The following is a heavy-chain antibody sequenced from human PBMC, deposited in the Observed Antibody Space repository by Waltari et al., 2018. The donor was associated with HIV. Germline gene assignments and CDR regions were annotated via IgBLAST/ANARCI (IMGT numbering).Heavy chain of an antibody. CDR1: GGSISSTSYY. D-gene: IGHD2-2*01. CDR3: ARSYCSSTSCYALGAFDI. Sequence: QLQLQESGPGLVKPSETLSLTCTVSGGSISSTSYYWGCIRQTPGTGLQWIGIISYSGNTHYNPSLKSRVTISVDTSKRQFSLKLGSVTAADTAVYYCARSYCSSTSCYALGAFDIWGQGTMGTVSA. CDR2: ISYSGNT. J-gene: IGHJ3*02. V-gene: IGHV4-39*01.